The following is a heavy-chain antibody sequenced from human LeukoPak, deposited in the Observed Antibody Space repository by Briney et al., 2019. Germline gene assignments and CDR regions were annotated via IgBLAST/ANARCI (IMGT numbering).Heavy chain of an antibody. CDR1: GGSISSSSYY. CDR3: ARVRGGAAGLADH. CDR2: IYYSGST. D-gene: IGHD6-13*01. V-gene: IGHV4-39*07. J-gene: IGHJ4*02. Sequence: SETLSLTCTVSGGSISSSSYYWGWIRQPPGKGLEWIGSIYYSGSTAYNPSLKSRVSISLDMSKNQFSLKLSFVTAADTAFYYCARVRGGAAGLADHWGQGTLVTVSS.